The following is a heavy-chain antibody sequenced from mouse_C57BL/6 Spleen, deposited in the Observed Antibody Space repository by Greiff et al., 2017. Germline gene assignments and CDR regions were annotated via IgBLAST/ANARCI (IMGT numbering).Heavy chain of an antibody. Sequence: VKLMESGPGLVQPSQSLSITCTASGFSLTSYGVHWVRQPPGKGLEWLGVIWSGGSTDYNAAFISRLSISKDNSKSQVFFKMNSLQADDTAIYYCAKNDGYYPSYWGQGTLVTVSA. CDR1: GFSLTSYG. CDR2: IWSGGST. V-gene: IGHV2-4*01. J-gene: IGHJ3*01. CDR3: AKNDGYYPSY. D-gene: IGHD2-3*01.